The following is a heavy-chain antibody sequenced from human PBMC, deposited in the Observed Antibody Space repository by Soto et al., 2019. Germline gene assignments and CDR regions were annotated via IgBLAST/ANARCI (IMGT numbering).Heavy chain of an antibody. J-gene: IGHJ6*02. V-gene: IGHV3-30-3*01. CDR2: ISYDGSNK. Sequence: GGSLRLSCAASGFTFSSYAMHWVRHAPGKGLEWVAVISYDGSNKYYADSVKGRFTISRDNSKNTLYLQMNSLRAEDTAAYYCARDQGGVWFVSYYYYGMDVWGQGTTVTVS. D-gene: IGHD3-10*01. CDR1: GFTFSSYA. CDR3: ARDQGGVWFVSYYYYGMDV.